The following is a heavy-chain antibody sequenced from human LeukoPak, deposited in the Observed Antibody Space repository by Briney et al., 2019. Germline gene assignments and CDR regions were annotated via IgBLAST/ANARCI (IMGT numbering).Heavy chain of an antibody. J-gene: IGHJ5*02. D-gene: IGHD6-13*01. Sequence: SESLSLTCTVSGGSISSYYWSWIRQPPGKGLECIGYIYYSGSTNYNPSLKSRVTISVDTSKNQFSLKLSSVTAADTAVYYCARGGSRWYPANNWFDPWGQGTLVTVSS. CDR3: ARGGSRWYPANNWFDP. V-gene: IGHV4-59*01. CDR1: GGSISSYY. CDR2: IYYSGST.